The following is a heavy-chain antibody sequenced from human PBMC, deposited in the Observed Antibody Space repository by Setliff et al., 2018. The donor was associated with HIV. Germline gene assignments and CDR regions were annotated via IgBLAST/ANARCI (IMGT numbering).Heavy chain of an antibody. J-gene: IGHJ6*02. CDR2: INAGNGDT. V-gene: IGHV1-3*01. CDR3: ARDSGDDYSDYDYAGMDV. D-gene: IGHD4-4*01. Sequence: ASVKVSCKASGYTFTNYAMHWVRQAPGQRLEWMGWINAGNGDTKYSQKSQGRVTFTWDTSASTAYMELSSLRSEDTAPYYCARDSGDDYSDYDYAGMDVWGQGTTVTVSS. CDR1: GYTFTNYA.